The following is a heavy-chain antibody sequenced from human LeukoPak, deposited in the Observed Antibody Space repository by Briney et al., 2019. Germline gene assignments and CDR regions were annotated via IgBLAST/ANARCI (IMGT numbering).Heavy chain of an antibody. D-gene: IGHD1-1*01. CDR1: GLTFSSYA. V-gene: IGHV3-23*01. CDR3: AKEEGPGSSSGAFDI. CDR2: ISGSGGST. J-gene: IGHJ3*02. Sequence: PGGSLRLYCAASGLTFSSYAMSWVRQAPGKGLEWVSAISGSGGSTYYADSVKGRFTISRDNSKNTLYLQMNSLRAEDTAVYYCAKEEGPGSSSGAFDIWGQGTMVTVSS.